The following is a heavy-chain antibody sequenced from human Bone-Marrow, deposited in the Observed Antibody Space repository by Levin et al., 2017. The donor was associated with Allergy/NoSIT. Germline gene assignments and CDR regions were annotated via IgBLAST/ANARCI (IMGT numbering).Heavy chain of an antibody. CDR1: GFTFSSYM. Sequence: PGGSLRLSCEASGFTFSSYMINWVRQAPGKGLEWVSSITGTSTFIYFADSVRGRFSLSRDNVKNTVSLQMNGLRVDDTAVYYCARALEGRSDFMDVWGKGATVTVSS. CDR3: ARALEGRSDFMDV. V-gene: IGHV3-21*06. CDR2: ITGTSTFI. D-gene: IGHD5-24*01. J-gene: IGHJ6*03.